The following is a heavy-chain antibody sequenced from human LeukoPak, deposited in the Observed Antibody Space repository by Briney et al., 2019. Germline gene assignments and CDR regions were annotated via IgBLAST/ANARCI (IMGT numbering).Heavy chain of an antibody. D-gene: IGHD1-1*01. CDR1: GGTFSGYA. CDR2: IIPILGTA. V-gene: IGHV1-69*10. J-gene: IGHJ4*02. CDR3: AREAPRAKTTDY. Sequence: ASVKVSCKASGGTFSGYAINWVRQAPGQGLEWMGRIIPILGTANYAQKFQGRVTITADKSTSIAYMKLSSLRSEDTAVYYCAREAPRAKTTDYWGQGTLVTVSS.